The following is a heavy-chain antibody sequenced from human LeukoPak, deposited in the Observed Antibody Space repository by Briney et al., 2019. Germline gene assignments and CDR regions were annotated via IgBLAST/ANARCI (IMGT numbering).Heavy chain of an antibody. CDR3: ARTLLRGSGSYYGY. Sequence: ASVKVSCKASGYTFTDYYLHWVRQAPGQGLEWMGWINPDSGGTIYAQKFQGRVTMTRDTSITTIYMDLSSLRSDDTAVYYCARTLLRGSGSYYGYGGQGTLVTVSS. CDR1: GYTFTDYY. V-gene: IGHV1-2*02. J-gene: IGHJ4*02. D-gene: IGHD1-26*01. CDR2: INPDSGGT.